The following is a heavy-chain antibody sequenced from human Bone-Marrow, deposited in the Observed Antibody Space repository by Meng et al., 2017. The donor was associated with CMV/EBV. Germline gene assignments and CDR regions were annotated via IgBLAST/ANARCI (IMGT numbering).Heavy chain of an antibody. CDR1: GYTFTGYY. Sequence: ASVKVSCKASGYTFTGYYMHWVRQAPGQGLEWMGWINSDSGGTNYAQKFQGRVTMTRDTSISTAYMELSRLRSDDTAVYYCARVRYYGSGSYYKVPLYYGMDVWGQGTTVTVSS. D-gene: IGHD3-10*01. V-gene: IGHV1-2*02. CDR3: ARVRYYGSGSYYKVPLYYGMDV. J-gene: IGHJ6*02. CDR2: INSDSGGT.